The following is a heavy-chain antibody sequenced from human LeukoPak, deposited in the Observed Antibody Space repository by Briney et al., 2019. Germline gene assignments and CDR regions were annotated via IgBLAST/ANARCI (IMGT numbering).Heavy chain of an antibody. CDR3: ARDLGGIYFDY. Sequence: SETLSLTCTVSGGSISGYYWSWIRQPPAKGLDWIGSIHFSGSTNYNPSLRSRVTISVDTSKNQLSLKLSSVTAADTAVYYCARDLGGIYFDYWGQGTLVTVSS. D-gene: IGHD1-26*01. V-gene: IGHV4-59*01. CDR2: IHFSGST. CDR1: GGSISGYY. J-gene: IGHJ4*02.